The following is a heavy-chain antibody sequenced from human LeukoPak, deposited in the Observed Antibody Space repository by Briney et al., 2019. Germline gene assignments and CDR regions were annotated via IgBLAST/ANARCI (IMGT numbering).Heavy chain of an antibody. J-gene: IGHJ4*02. Sequence: SETLSLTCTVSGGSISSYYWSWIRQPPGKGLEWIGYIYYSGSTNYNPSLKSRVTISVDTSKNQFSLKLSSVTAADTAVYYCARLCQLVRVFDYWGQGTLVTVSS. CDR1: GGSISSYY. V-gene: IGHV4-59*08. CDR2: IYYSGST. CDR3: ARLCQLVRVFDY. D-gene: IGHD6-6*01.